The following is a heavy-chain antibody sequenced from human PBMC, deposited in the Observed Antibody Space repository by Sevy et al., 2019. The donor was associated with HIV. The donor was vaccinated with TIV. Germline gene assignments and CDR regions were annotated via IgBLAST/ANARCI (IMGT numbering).Heavy chain of an antibody. V-gene: IGHV3-21*01. Sequence: GGSLRLSCAASGFTFSNYKMNWVRQAPGKGLEWVSFISDSSNYIYYADSVKGRFTISRDNAKNSLYLQMNSLRAEDTAVYYCARERELRYFDWLSTNPPDAFDIWGQGTMVTVSS. CDR2: ISDSSNYI. D-gene: IGHD3-9*01. CDR3: ARERELRYFDWLSTNPPDAFDI. J-gene: IGHJ3*02. CDR1: GFTFSNYK.